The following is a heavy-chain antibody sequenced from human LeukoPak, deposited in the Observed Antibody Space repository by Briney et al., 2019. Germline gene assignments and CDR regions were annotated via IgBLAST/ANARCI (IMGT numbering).Heavy chain of an antibody. J-gene: IGHJ4*02. V-gene: IGHV3-23*01. CDR2: ISGSGGST. CDR3: ARVDSGSYGHFDY. Sequence: GGSLRLSCAASGFTFSSYAMSWVRQAPGKGLEWVSAISGSGGSTYYADSVKGRFTISRDNSKNTLYLQMNSLRAEDTAVYYCARVDSGSYGHFDYWGQGTLVTVSS. CDR1: GFTFSSYA. D-gene: IGHD1-26*01.